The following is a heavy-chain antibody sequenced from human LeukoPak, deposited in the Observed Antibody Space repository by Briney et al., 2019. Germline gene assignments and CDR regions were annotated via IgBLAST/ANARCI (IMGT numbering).Heavy chain of an antibody. CDR1: GYAFTSYY. CDR2: INPSGGST. V-gene: IGHV1-46*01. J-gene: IGHJ4*02. D-gene: IGHD6-6*01. Sequence: ASVKVSCKASGYAFTSYYMHWVRQAPGQGLEWMGIINPSGGSTSYAQKFQGRVTMTRDMSTSTVYMELSSLRSEDTAVYYCARAGYSSSSISSLVGYWGQGTLVTVSS. CDR3: ARAGYSSSSISSLVGY.